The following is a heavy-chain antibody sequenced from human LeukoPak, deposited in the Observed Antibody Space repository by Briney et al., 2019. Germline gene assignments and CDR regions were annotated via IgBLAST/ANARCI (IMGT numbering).Heavy chain of an antibody. D-gene: IGHD6-13*01. J-gene: IGHJ4*02. CDR2: ISYDGSNK. V-gene: IGHV3-30-3*01. CDR1: GFTFSSYA. Sequence: PGRSLRLSCAASGFTFSSYAMHGVRQSPGKGLEWVAVISYDGSNKYYADSVKGRFTISRHNSKNTLYLQMNSLRAEETPVYYCARDKIAAAGPFYYWGQGTLVTVSS. CDR3: ARDKIAAAGPFYY.